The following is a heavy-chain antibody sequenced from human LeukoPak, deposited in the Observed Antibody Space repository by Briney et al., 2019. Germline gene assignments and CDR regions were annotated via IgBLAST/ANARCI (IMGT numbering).Heavy chain of an antibody. D-gene: IGHD1-1*01. V-gene: IGHV3-21*01. CDR3: ARKLPGTTYFDF. CDR2: ISSSSSYI. CDR1: GFTFSSYS. Sequence: GGSLRLSCAASGFTFSSYSMNWVRQAPGKGLEWVSSISSSSSYIYYADSVKGRFTISRDDAKTSQYLQMNSLRAEDTGVYFCARKLPGTTYFDFWGQGTLVTVSS. J-gene: IGHJ4*02.